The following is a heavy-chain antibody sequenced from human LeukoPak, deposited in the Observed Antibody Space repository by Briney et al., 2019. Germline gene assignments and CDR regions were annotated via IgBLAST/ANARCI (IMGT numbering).Heavy chain of an antibody. Sequence: GGSLRLSCAASGFTFIGYDMNWVRLAPGKGLEWVSYISGSGGTIYYADSVKGRFIISRDNSKNTLYLQMNSLRVEDTAVYYCANGIRPNDYWGQGTLVTVSS. CDR2: ISGSGGTI. CDR3: ANGIRPNDY. V-gene: IGHV3-23*01. J-gene: IGHJ4*02. CDR1: GFTFIGYD. D-gene: IGHD1-1*01.